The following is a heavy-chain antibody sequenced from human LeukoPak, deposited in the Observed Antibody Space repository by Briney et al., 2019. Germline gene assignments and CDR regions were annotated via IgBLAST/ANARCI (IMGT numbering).Heavy chain of an antibody. Sequence: TGGSLRLSCAASGFTFSNSWMNWVRQAPGKGLVWVSLVKSDGSTTTYADSVKGRFTISRDNAKNTLFLQMDSLRDEDTAVYCCVRDLQDWGQGTLVTVSS. CDR2: VKSDGSTT. CDR1: GFTFSNSW. CDR3: VRDLQD. J-gene: IGHJ4*02. V-gene: IGHV3-74*01.